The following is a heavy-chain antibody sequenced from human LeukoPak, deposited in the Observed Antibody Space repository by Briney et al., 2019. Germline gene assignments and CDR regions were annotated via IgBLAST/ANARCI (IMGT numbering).Heavy chain of an antibody. CDR3: ARDRKSSGRYYFDY. V-gene: IGHV1-18*01. J-gene: IGHJ4*02. CDR1: GYTFTSYG. CDR2: ISAYNGNT. D-gene: IGHD3-22*01. Sequence: ASVKVSCKASGYTFTSYGISWVRQAPGQGLEWMGWISAYNGNTNYAQKLQGRVTMTRDTSTSTVYKELSSLRSEDTAVYYCARDRKSSGRYYFDYWGQGTLVTVSS.